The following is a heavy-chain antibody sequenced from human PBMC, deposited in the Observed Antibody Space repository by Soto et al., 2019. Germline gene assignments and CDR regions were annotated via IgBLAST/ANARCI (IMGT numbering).Heavy chain of an antibody. J-gene: IGHJ6*02. Sequence: SAYFVCRLLQPTGKGLEWIGSIYYSGYTYYNPSLKSRVTISVDTSKNQFSLKLSSVTAADTAVYYCARHNGPLYVGYYYDMDVWGQGTTVT. CDR1: SAYF. D-gene: IGHD3-16*01. CDR2: IYYSGYT. CDR3: ARHNGPLYVGYYYDMDV. V-gene: IGHV4-39*01.